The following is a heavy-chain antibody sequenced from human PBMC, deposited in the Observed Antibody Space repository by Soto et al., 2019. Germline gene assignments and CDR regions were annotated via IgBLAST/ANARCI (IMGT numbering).Heavy chain of an antibody. J-gene: IGHJ4*02. V-gene: IGHV3-30*04. D-gene: IGHD3-10*01. CDR2: ISYDEIDK. CDR1: GFTFSNYT. Sequence: HLGGSLRLSCAASGFTFSNYTMHWVRQAPGTGLERVALISYDEIDKYFADAVKGRFTISRDNSKNTLYLQMDSLRAEDTAVYYCAGRSGSSDYWGRGTLVTVSS. CDR3: AGRSGSSDY.